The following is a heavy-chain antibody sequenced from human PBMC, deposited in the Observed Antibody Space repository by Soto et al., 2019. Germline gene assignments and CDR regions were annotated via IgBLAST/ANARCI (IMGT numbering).Heavy chain of an antibody. Sequence: GGSLRLSCAASGFTFSNYWMHWVRQAPGKGLVWVSRINFDESTTTYADSVQGRFTISRDNAKNTLYLQLNSLRAEDMAVYYCARDLNAYSSMSNWFDPWGQGTLVTVSS. D-gene: IGHD6-13*01. J-gene: IGHJ5*02. CDR3: ARDLNAYSSMSNWFDP. CDR2: INFDESTT. CDR1: GFTFSNYW. V-gene: IGHV3-74*01.